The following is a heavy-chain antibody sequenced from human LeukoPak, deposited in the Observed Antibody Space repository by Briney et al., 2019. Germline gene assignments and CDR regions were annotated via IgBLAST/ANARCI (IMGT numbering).Heavy chain of an antibody. Sequence: GGSLRLSCAASGFTDSSNYMSWVRQAPGKGLEWVSVIYSGGSTYYADSVKGRFTISRDNSKNTLYLQMNSLRAEDTAVYYCARDMGSFGMDVWGKGTTVTVSS. J-gene: IGHJ6*04. V-gene: IGHV3-53*01. CDR3: ARDMGSFGMDV. CDR2: IYSGGST. CDR1: GFTDSSNY. D-gene: IGHD3-10*01.